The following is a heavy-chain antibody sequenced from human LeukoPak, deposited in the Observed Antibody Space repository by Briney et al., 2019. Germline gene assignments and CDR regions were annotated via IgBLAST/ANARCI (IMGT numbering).Heavy chain of an antibody. J-gene: IGHJ4*02. Sequence: PSETLSLTCTVSGGSISGYYWSWIRQPPGKGLEGVGYIYYSGTTSYNPSLRSRVTMSVDTSKNQFTLRLNSVTAADTAVYYCARMGAIAGASANPDHWGQGTLVTVSS. D-gene: IGHD4/OR15-4a*01. CDR3: ARMGAIAGASANPDH. CDR2: IYYSGTT. CDR1: GGSISGYY. V-gene: IGHV4-59*01.